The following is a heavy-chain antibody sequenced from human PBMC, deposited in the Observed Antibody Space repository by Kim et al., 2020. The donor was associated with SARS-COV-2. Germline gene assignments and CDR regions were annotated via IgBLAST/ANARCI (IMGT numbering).Heavy chain of an antibody. J-gene: IGHJ4*02. CDR2: FDPEDGET. CDR1: GYTLTELS. D-gene: IGHD3-10*01. CDR3: ATAIYGSGSLGYFDY. Sequence: ASVKVSCKVSGYTLTELSMHWVRQAPGKGLEWMGGFDPEDGETIYAQKFQGRVTMTEDTSTDTAYMELSSLRSEDTAVYYCATAIYGSGSLGYFDYWGQGTLVTVSS. V-gene: IGHV1-24*01.